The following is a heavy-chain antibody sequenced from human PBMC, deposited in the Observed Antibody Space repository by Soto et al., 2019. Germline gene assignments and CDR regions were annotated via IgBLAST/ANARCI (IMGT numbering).Heavy chain of an antibody. CDR1: GFTFSSYG. CDR3: ARDLGWAARSYPDY. Sequence: GGSLRLSCAASGFTFSSYGMHWVRQAPGKGLEWVAVIWYDGSNKYYADSVKGRFTISRDNSKNTLYLQMNSLRAEDTAVYYCARDLGWAARSYPDYWGQGTLVTVSS. D-gene: IGHD6-6*01. CDR2: IWYDGSNK. J-gene: IGHJ4*02. V-gene: IGHV3-33*01.